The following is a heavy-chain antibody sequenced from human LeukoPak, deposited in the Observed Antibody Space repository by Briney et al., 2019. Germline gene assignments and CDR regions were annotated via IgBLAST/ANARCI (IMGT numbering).Heavy chain of an antibody. CDR1: GFTFSSYS. CDR2: ISSSSSTI. V-gene: IGHV3-48*01. J-gene: IGHJ4*02. Sequence: GSLRLSCAASGFTFSSYSMNWVRQAPGKGLEWVSYISSSSSTIYYADSVKGRFTISRDNAKDSLFLQMNSLRAEDTAVYYCARVFRTTWDYWGQGTLVTVSS. CDR3: ARVFRTTWDY. D-gene: IGHD1-7*01.